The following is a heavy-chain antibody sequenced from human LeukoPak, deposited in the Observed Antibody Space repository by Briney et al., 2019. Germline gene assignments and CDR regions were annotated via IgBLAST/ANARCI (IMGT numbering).Heavy chain of an antibody. V-gene: IGHV4-34*01. D-gene: IGHD3-22*01. CDR1: GGSFSGYY. J-gene: IGHJ4*02. CDR2: INHSGST. CDR3: AGGYYDSSGPFDY. Sequence: SETLSLTCAVYGGSFSGYYWSWIRQPPGKGLEWIGEINHSGSTNYNPSLKSRVTISVDTSKNQFSLKLSSVTAADTAVYYCAGGYYDSSGPFDYWGQGTLVTVSS.